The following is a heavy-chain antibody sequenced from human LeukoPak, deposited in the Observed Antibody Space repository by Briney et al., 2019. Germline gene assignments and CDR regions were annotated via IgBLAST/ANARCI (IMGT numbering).Heavy chain of an antibody. D-gene: IGHD2-15*01. CDR3: ARHGPRYCSGGSCYYRIYFDY. CDR1: GGSFSGYY. Sequence: PSETLSLTCAVYGGSFSGYYWSWIRQPPGKGLEWIGEINHSGSTNYNPSLKSRVTISVDTSKNQFSLKLRSVTAADTAVYYCARHGPRYCSGGSCYYRIYFDYWGQGTLVTVSS. V-gene: IGHV4-34*01. CDR2: INHSGST. J-gene: IGHJ4*02.